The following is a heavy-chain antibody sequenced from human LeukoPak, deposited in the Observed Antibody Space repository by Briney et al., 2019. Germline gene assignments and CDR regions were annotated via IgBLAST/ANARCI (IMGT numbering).Heavy chain of an antibody. V-gene: IGHV3-9*01. CDR1: GFTFDDYA. D-gene: IGHD2-8*01. CDR3: AKRSRMYDAFDI. CDR2: ISWNSGSI. J-gene: IGHJ3*02. Sequence: GGSLRLSCAASGFTFDDYAMHWVRHAPGKGLEWVSGISWNSGSIGYADSEKGRFTISRDNAKNSLYLQMNSLRAEDTALYYCAKRSRMYDAFDIWGQGTMVTVSS.